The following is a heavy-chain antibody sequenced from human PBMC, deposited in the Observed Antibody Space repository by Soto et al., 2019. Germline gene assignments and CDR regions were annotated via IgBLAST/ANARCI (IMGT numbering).Heavy chain of an antibody. CDR1: GFSLSTSGMG. V-gene: IGHV2-5*02. J-gene: IGHJ4*02. Sequence: QITLKESGPTLVKPTQTLTLTCTFSGFSLSTSGMGVGWIRQPPGKALEWLALIYWDDDKRYSPSLKSRLTITKDTSKNQVVLTMTNMDPVDTATYYCALSIFRGFHYDTSGYSYWGQGTLVTVSS. CDR2: IYWDDDK. D-gene: IGHD3-22*01. CDR3: ALSIFRGFHYDTSGYSY.